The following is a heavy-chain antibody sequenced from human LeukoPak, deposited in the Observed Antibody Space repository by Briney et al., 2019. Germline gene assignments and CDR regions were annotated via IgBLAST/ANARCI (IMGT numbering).Heavy chain of an antibody. CDR1: GVTLSTCA. Sequence: PGGSLRLSCAASGVTLSTCAMSGARQAPGKGLEWVSGISSSGSGDNTYYADSVTGRFTISRDSSKNTLFLHMNTLRAEDTAIYYCAKDRTVGASYWYFDLWGRGTLVTVSS. V-gene: IGHV3-23*01. CDR2: ISSSGSGDNT. D-gene: IGHD1-26*01. CDR3: AKDRTVGASYWYFDL. J-gene: IGHJ2*01.